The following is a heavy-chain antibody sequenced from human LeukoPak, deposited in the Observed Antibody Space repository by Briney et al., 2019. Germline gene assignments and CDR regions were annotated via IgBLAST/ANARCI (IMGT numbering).Heavy chain of an antibody. CDR1: GFTFNTHA. Sequence: GPLRLSSAASGFTFNTHAISCVRQAPGKELSSVSAISGSGAMTYYAVHVKGRFNISIDNSKHSVSLQMNNLRVDDTAVYYCAKAPRSYGYRISELFLDYWGQGTLVTVSS. CDR2: ISGSGAMT. D-gene: IGHD3-16*01. CDR3: AKAPRSYGYRISELFLDY. V-gene: IGHV3-23*01. J-gene: IGHJ4*02.